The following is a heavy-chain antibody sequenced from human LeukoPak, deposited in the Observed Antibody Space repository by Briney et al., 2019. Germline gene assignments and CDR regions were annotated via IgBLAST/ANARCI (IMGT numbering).Heavy chain of an antibody. CDR1: GGTFSSYA. D-gene: IGHD5-18*01. CDR2: IIPIFGTA. J-gene: IGHJ4*02. Sequence: SVKVSCKASGGTFSSYAISWVRQAPGQGPEWMGGIIPIFGTANYAQKFQGRVTITTDESTSTAYMELSSLRSEDTAVYYCARVSGYGYYFDYWGQGTLVTVSS. CDR3: ARVSGYGYYFDY. V-gene: IGHV1-69*05.